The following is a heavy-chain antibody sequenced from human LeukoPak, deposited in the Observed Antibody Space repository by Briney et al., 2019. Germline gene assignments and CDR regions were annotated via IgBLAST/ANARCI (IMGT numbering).Heavy chain of an antibody. CDR2: INSDGSDK. CDR3: AKDVVGQQWLENY. J-gene: IGHJ4*02. CDR1: GFTFSRHG. D-gene: IGHD6-19*01. Sequence: GRSLRLSCAASGFTFSRHGMHWVRQAPGKGLEWVAFINSDGSDKLYGDSVKGRFTISRDNSKNTLSLQMNSLRPEDTALYYCAKDVVGQQWLENYWGQGTLVTVSS. V-gene: IGHV3-30*02.